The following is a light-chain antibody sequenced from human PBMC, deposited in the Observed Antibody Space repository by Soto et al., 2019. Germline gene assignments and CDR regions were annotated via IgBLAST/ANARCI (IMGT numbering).Light chain of an antibody. Sequence: EIVLTQSPGTLSLSPGERATLSCRASQSVTSSYLAWYQQKPGQAPRLLIYGASSRANGIPNRFSGSGSGTDFTLTISRLEPEDSAVYYCQQYGSSPRTFCQGTKLEIK. CDR1: QSVTSSY. J-gene: IGKJ2*01. CDR2: GAS. V-gene: IGKV3-20*01. CDR3: QQYGSSPRT.